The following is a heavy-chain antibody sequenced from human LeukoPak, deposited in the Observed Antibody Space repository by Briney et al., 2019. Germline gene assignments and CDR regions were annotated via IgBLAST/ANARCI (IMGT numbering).Heavy chain of an antibody. J-gene: IGHJ6*03. D-gene: IGHD6-6*01. V-gene: IGHV3-23*01. CDR2: ISGRGSST. CDR3: AKPLPLYSSSADYMDV. CDR1: GFTFSSYA. Sequence: GGSLRLSCAASGFTFSSYAVNWVRQAPGKGLEWVSVISGRGSSTYYADSVRGRFTISRDNSNNTVFLQMSSLRIEDTAVYYCAKPLPLYSSSADYMDVWGTGTTVTVSS.